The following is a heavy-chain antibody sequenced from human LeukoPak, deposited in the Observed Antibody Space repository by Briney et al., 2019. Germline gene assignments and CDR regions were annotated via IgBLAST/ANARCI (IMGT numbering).Heavy chain of an antibody. CDR1: SGSMSSYF. J-gene: IGHJ4*02. CDR3: ARQGYSAYEILDY. CDR2: IYNGGST. V-gene: IGHV4-59*08. Sequence: SETLSLTCTVSSGSMSSYFWSWIRQPPGKGLEWIGYIYNGGSTNYNPALKSRVTISVDTSKKQFSLNLSSVTAADTAVYYCARQGYSAYEILDYWGQGTLVTVSS. D-gene: IGHD5-12*01.